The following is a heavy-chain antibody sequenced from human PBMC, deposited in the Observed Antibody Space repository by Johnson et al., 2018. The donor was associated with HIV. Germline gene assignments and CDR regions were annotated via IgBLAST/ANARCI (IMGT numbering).Heavy chain of an antibody. D-gene: IGHD3-22*01. J-gene: IGHJ3*02. CDR1: GFTLSSYA. CDR3: AIATHYYDSSGYYIDAFDI. Sequence: VQLVESGGGVVQPGRSLRLSCAASGFTLSSYAMHWVRQAPGKGLEWVSGINWNGGSTDYADSVKGRFTISRDNTENSLYLQMNSLRAEDTALYYCAIATHYYDSSGYYIDAFDIWGQGTMVTVSS. V-gene: IGHV3-20*04. CDR2: INWNGGST.